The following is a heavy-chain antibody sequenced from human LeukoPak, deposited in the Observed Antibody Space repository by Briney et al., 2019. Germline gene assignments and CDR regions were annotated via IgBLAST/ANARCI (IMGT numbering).Heavy chain of an antibody. J-gene: IGHJ3*02. Sequence: PGGSLRLSCAASGFTFSSYSMNWVRQAPGNGLEWVSYISSSSSTIYYADSVKGRFTISRDNAKNSLYLQMNSLRDEDTAVYYCARDSYDSSGFSAFDIWGQGTMVTVSS. V-gene: IGHV3-48*02. CDR3: ARDSYDSSGFSAFDI. CDR2: ISSSSSTI. CDR1: GFTFSSYS. D-gene: IGHD3-22*01.